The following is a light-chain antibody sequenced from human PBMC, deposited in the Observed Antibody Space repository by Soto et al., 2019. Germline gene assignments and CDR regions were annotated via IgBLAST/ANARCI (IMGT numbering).Light chain of an antibody. CDR3: QQRFNWPRFT. J-gene: IGKJ2*01. Sequence: EIVLTQSPATLSLSPGERATLSCRASQNVSSYLAWYQQKPGQAPRLLIYDASNRATGIPARFSGGGSGTDFTLVIRSLEPEDFAVYYCQQRFNWPRFTFGQGTKLEIK. V-gene: IGKV3-11*01. CDR1: QNVSSY. CDR2: DAS.